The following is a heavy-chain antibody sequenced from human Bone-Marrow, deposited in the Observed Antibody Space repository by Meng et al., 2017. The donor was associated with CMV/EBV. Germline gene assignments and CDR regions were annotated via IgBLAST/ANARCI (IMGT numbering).Heavy chain of an antibody. Sequence: EVQLVESGGGLVKPGGSLRLSCVASGFTFSNARMTWVRQAPGKGLEWVSAISGSGGSTYYADSVKGRFTISRDNSKNTLYLQMNGLRAEDTAVYYCAKDKLGGGFDYWGQGTLVTVSS. J-gene: IGHJ4*02. V-gene: IGHV3-23*04. CDR2: ISGSGGST. D-gene: IGHD3-16*01. CDR1: GFTFSNAR. CDR3: AKDKLGGGFDY.